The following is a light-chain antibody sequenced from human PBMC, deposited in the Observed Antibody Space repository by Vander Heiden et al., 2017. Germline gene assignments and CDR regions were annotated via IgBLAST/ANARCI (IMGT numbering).Light chain of an antibody. CDR1: SSDIGAYYY. J-gene: IGLJ2*01. CDR3: GSYAAYNSDVV. V-gene: IGLV2-8*01. CDR2: EVT. Sequence: QSALTQPPSASGSPGQSVPISCTGTSSDIGAYYYVSWYQQHPGKAPKLIIYEVTKRPSGVPDRFSGSKSGNTASLTVSGLQVEDEAYYFCGSYAAYNSDVVFGGGTKLTVL.